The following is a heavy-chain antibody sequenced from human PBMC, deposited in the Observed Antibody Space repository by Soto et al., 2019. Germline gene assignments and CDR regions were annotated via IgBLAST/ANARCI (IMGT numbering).Heavy chain of an antibody. V-gene: IGHV4-34*01. J-gene: IGHJ6*04. CDR1: GGSFSGYY. D-gene: IGHD2-8*01. CDR2: INHSGST. CDR3: GRGGGGFINGVCYKILGYYYGRDV. Sequence: PSETLSLTCAVYGGSFSGYYWSWIRQPPGKGLEWIGEINHSGSTNYNPSLKSRVTISVDTSKNQFSLKLSSVTAADTAVYYCGRGGGGFINGVCYKILGYYYGRDVGGKGTRVTVP.